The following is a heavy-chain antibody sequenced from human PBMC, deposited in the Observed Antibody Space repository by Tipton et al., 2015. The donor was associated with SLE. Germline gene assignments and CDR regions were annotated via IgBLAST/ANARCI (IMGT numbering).Heavy chain of an antibody. CDR2: IYYSGST. CDR3: ARHYDYYYYGMDV. D-gene: IGHD4-17*01. CDR1: GGSISSYS. J-gene: IGHJ6*02. V-gene: IGHV4-59*08. Sequence: TLSLTCTVSGGSISSYSWSWIRRPPTKGLEWIGYIYYSGSTNYNPSLKSRVTMSVDPSKNQFSLKLSSVTAADTAVYYCARHYDYYYYGMDVWGQGTTVTVSS.